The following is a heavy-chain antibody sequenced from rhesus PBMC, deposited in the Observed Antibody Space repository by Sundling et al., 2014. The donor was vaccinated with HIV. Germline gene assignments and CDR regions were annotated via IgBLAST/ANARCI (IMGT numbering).Heavy chain of an antibody. D-gene: IGHD1-26*01. Sequence: QLQLQESGPGLVKPSETLSVTCAVSDGSFISSYWNWIRQAPGKGLEWIGYISGSSGSTDYNPSLKSRVAISTDTSKNQFSLKLSSVTAADTAVYFCARMNVWNYRLDSWGQGVLVTVSS. V-gene: IGHV4-165*01. CDR3: ARMNVWNYRLDS. J-gene: IGHJ4*01. CDR1: DGSFISSY. CDR2: ISGSSGST.